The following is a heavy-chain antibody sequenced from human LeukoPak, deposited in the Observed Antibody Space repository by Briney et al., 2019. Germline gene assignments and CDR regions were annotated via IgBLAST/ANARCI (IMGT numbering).Heavy chain of an antibody. Sequence: GGSLRLSCVASGFTFSRYDMHWVRQAPGKGLEWVATIKQDGSEKYYVDSVKGRFTISRDNAKNSLYLQMNSLRAEDTAVYYCARDRNTDFWSGYYTNYCDYWGQGTLVTVSS. D-gene: IGHD3-3*01. J-gene: IGHJ4*02. CDR3: ARDRNTDFWSGYYTNYCDY. CDR1: GFTFSRYD. CDR2: IKQDGSEK. V-gene: IGHV3-7*01.